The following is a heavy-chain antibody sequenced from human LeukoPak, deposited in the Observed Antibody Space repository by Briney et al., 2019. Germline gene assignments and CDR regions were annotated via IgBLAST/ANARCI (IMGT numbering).Heavy chain of an antibody. J-gene: IGHJ4*02. CDR2: FDPEDGET. CDR1: GGTFSSYA. Sequence: ASVKVSCKASGGTFSSYAISWVRQAPGQGLEWMGGFDPEDGETIYAQKFQGRVTMTEDTSTDTAYMELSSLRSEDTAVYYCATDPTIVVVPAVWGQGTLVTVSS. D-gene: IGHD2-2*01. CDR3: ATDPTIVVVPAV. V-gene: IGHV1-24*01.